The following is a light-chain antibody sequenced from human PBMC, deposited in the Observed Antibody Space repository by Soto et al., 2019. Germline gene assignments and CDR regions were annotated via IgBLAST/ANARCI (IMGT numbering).Light chain of an antibody. V-gene: IGKV1-6*01. CDR1: QDIRND. CDR3: LQDHNFPRT. CDR2: GAS. J-gene: IGKJ1*01. Sequence: AIQMTQSPSALSASVGDRVTITCRASQDIRNDLGWYQQKLGKAPKLLIYGASGLQSGVPSRFNGSGSGTDFTLTISSLQPEDFATYYCLQDHNFPRTFGQGTKVAFK.